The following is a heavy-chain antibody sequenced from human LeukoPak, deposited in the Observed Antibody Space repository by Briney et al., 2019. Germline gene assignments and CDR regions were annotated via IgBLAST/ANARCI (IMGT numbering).Heavy chain of an antibody. CDR2: IYHSGST. V-gene: IGHV4-39*07. D-gene: IGHD3-10*01. J-gene: IGHJ2*01. Sequence: PSETLSLTCTVSGGSISSSNYYWGWIRQPPGKGLEWIGSIYHSGSTYYNPSLKSRVTISVDTSKNQFSLKLSSVTAADTAVYYCARSPPFGSGDWYFDLWGRGTLVTVSS. CDR3: ARSPPFGSGDWYFDL. CDR1: GGSISSSNYY.